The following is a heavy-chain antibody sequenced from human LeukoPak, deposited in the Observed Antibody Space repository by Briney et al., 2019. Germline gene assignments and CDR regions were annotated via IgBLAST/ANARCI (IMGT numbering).Heavy chain of an antibody. Sequence: GGSLRLSCAASGFTFSSYAMSWVRQAPGKGLEWVSAISGSGGSTYYADSVKGRFTISRDNSKNTLYLQMNSLRAEDTAVYYCAKGRKSRQWLVGPFDPWGQGTLVTVSS. D-gene: IGHD6-19*01. CDR2: ISGSGGST. V-gene: IGHV3-23*01. CDR1: GFTFSSYA. CDR3: AKGRKSRQWLVGPFDP. J-gene: IGHJ5*02.